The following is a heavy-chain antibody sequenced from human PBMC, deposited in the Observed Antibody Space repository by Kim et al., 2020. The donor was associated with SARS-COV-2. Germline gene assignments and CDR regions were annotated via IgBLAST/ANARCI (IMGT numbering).Heavy chain of an antibody. CDR3: ARVRGSYYFDY. CDR2: ISTNGGST. D-gene: IGHD3-16*01. Sequence: GGSLRLSCAASGFTFSSYAMHWVRQAPGKGLEYVSGISTNGGSTYYANSVKGRFTISRDNSKNTLYLQMGSLRAEDMAVYYCARVRGSYYFDYWGQGTLV. V-gene: IGHV3-64*01. CDR1: GFTFSSYA. J-gene: IGHJ4*02.